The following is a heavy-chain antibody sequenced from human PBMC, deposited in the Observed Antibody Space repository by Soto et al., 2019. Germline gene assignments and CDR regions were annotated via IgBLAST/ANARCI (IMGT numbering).Heavy chain of an antibody. Sequence: GGSLRLSCAASGFTYSTSGMNWVRQAPGKGLEWVSSIIPIGDTIYYADSVKGRFTISRDNAKSSLYLQMDSLRAEDTAVYYCARGMGYQVDFDHWGQGTLVTVSS. CDR3: ARGMGYQVDFDH. D-gene: IGHD2-15*01. V-gene: IGHV3-21*01. CDR2: IIPIGDTI. CDR1: GFTYSTSG. J-gene: IGHJ4*02.